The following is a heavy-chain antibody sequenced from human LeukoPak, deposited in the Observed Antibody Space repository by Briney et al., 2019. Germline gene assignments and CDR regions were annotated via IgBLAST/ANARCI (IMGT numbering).Heavy chain of an antibody. CDR3: ARGSQGSGRKGYYFYGMDV. Sequence: SETLSLTCAVFGGSFSGYDWTWVRQPPGKGLEWIGEISHSGGTNYNPSLKSRVTISGDTSKNQFSLKLRSVTAADTAMYWCARGSQGSGRKGYYFYGMDVWGQGTTVTVSS. J-gene: IGHJ6*02. D-gene: IGHD1-26*01. CDR1: GGSFSGYD. CDR2: ISHSGGT. V-gene: IGHV4-34*01.